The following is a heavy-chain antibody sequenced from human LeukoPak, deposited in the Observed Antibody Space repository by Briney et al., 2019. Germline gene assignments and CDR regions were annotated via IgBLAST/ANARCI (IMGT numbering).Heavy chain of an antibody. J-gene: IGHJ5*02. CDR1: GFTFSSYE. D-gene: IGHD5-12*01. V-gene: IGHV3-48*03. CDR3: ARDYSGWSLDP. CDR2: ISSSGTTT. Sequence: GGSLRLSCAASGFTFSSYEMNWVRQAPGKGLEWVSYISSSGTTTFYAASVKGRFTVSRDNAKNSLYLQMNSLRAEDTAVYYCARDYSGWSLDPWGQGTLVTVSS.